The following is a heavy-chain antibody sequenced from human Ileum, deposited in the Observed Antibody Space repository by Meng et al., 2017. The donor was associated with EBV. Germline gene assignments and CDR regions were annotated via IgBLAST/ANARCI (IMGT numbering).Heavy chain of an antibody. J-gene: IGHJ4*02. D-gene: IGHD5-12*01. CDR2: IYTGGST. Sequence: VAFGGFGAGWTQPGGSLRLSCAASGFTVRSNYMSWVRQVPGKGLEWVSVIYTGGSTYYADSVKGRFTISRDNSKNTLYLQMNSLRGEDTAVYYCASKSEGYDHWGQGTLVTVSS. CDR3: ASKSEGYDH. V-gene: IGHV3-53*01. CDR1: GFTVRSNY.